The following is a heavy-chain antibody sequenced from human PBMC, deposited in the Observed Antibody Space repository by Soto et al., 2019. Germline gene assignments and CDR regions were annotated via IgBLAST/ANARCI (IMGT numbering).Heavy chain of an antibody. CDR2: IWYDGSNK. V-gene: IGHV3-33*01. D-gene: IGHD6-13*01. CDR3: ARDGYSSSWFDH. J-gene: IGHJ5*02. Sequence: GGSLRLSCAASGFSFSTYGMHWVRQAPGKGLEWVAVIWYDGSNKYYADSVKGRFTISRDNSKNTLYLQMNSLRGEDTAVYYCARDGYSSSWFDHWGQGTLVTVS. CDR1: GFSFSTYG.